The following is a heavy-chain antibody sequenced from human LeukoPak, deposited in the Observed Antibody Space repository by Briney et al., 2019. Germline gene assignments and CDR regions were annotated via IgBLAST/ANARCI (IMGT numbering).Heavy chain of an antibody. CDR3: AREYYDIFRRSYYFDY. Sequence: ASVKVSCKASGYTFTSYYMHWVRQAPGQGLEWMGIINPSGGSTSYAQKFQGRVTMTRDTSTSTVYMELSSLGSEDTAVYYCAREYYDIFRRSYYFDYWGQGTLVTVSS. CDR1: GYTFTSYY. D-gene: IGHD3-9*01. CDR2: INPSGGST. J-gene: IGHJ4*02. V-gene: IGHV1-46*01.